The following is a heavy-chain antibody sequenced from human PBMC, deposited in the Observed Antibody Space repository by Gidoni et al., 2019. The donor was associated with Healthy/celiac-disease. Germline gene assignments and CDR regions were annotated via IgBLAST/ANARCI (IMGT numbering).Heavy chain of an antibody. CDR2: ISAYNGNT. V-gene: IGHV1-18*01. Sequence: QVQLVQSGAEVKKPGASVKVSCKASGYTFTSYGISWVRQAPGQGLEWMGWISAYNGNTNYAQKLQGRVTMTTDTSTSTAYMELRSLRSDDTAVYYCARDHYDFWSGYPPDTNYYYYYGMDVWGQGTTVTVSS. CDR1: GYTFTSYG. J-gene: IGHJ6*02. D-gene: IGHD3-3*01. CDR3: ARDHYDFWSGYPPDTNYYYYYGMDV.